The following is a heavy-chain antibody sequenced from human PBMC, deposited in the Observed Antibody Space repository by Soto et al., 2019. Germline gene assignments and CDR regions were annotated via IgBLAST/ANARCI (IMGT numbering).Heavy chain of an antibody. CDR3: ARVLRGWFDP. J-gene: IGHJ5*02. CDR1: GGSITSANW. CDR2: ISHSGIT. Sequence: SETLSLACAVSGGSITSANWWTWVRQPPGGGLEWIGEISHSGITNYKASLKSRVTMSVDKTKNDVSLKLTSVTAADTAVYYCARVLRGWFDPWGQGTPVTVSS. V-gene: IGHV4-4*02.